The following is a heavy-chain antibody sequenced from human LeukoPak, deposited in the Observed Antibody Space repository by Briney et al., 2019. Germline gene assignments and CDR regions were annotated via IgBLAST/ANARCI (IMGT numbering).Heavy chain of an antibody. CDR1: GFTFRGFY. Sequence: GGSLRLSCVAPGFTFRGFYMHWAREAPGEGLEWGSEINADGTMTGYADSANVRFTMTRDFAKNMLYLQIRDLTLHDTAVYYCGRGCPPYAFDSWVQGTLVTVSS. V-gene: IGHV3-74*01. J-gene: IGHJ4*02. CDR3: GRGCPPYAFDS. CDR2: INADGTMT. D-gene: IGHD3-16*01.